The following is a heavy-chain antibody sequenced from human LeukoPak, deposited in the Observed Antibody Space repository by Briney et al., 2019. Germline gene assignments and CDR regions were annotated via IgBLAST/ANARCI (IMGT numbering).Heavy chain of an antibody. CDR1: GGSISSGGYY. J-gene: IGHJ4*02. Sequence: SQTLSLTCTVSGGSISSGGYYWSWIRQHPGKGLEWIGYIYYSGSTYYNPSLKSRVTISVDTSKNQFSLKLSSVTAADTAVYYCARFSRDGYLYWGQGTLVTVSS. CDR2: IYYSGST. V-gene: IGHV4-31*03. D-gene: IGHD5-24*01. CDR3: ARFSRDGYLY.